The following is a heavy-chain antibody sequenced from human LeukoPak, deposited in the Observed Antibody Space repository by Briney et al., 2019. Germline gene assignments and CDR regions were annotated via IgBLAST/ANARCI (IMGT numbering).Heavy chain of an antibody. CDR3: AREDNWNYDY. CDR1: GYTLTELS. V-gene: IGHV1-2*02. D-gene: IGHD1-7*01. Sequence: ASVKVSCKVSGYTLTELSMHWVRQAPGHGLEWMGWLNPNSGVTKYAQKFQGRVTMTRDTSISTAYMELSSLRSDDTAVYYCAREDNWNYDYWGQGTLVTVSS. CDR2: LNPNSGVT. J-gene: IGHJ4*02.